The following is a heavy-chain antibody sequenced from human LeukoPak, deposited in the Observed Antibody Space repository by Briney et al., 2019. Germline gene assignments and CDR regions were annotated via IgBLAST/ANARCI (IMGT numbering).Heavy chain of an antibody. CDR1: GYSISSGYY. CDR2: IYYSGST. J-gene: IGHJ4*02. D-gene: IGHD1-20*01. Sequence: PSETLSLTCAVSGYSISSGYYWGWIRQPPGKGLEWIGSIYYSGSTYYNPSLKSRVTISVDTSKNQFSLKLSSVTAADTAVYYCARHAGWYNWNAEIDYWGQGTLVTVSS. V-gene: IGHV4-38-2*01. CDR3: ARHAGWYNWNAEIDY.